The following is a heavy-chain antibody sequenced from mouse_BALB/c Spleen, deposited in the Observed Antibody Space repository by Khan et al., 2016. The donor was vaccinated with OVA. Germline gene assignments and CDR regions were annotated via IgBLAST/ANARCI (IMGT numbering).Heavy chain of an antibody. V-gene: IGHV14-3*02. CDR2: IDPPNGNT. CDR1: GLNIKDTY. Sequence: VQLKESGAELVKPGATVKLSCTASGLNIKDTYMHWLKQWLEQGLEWIGRIDPPNGNTKYDPNLQCKATITADTSSNTVYLQLSTLSSEDTAASCGARMAKKWGQGTTLTVSS. J-gene: IGHJ2*01. CDR3: ARMAKK.